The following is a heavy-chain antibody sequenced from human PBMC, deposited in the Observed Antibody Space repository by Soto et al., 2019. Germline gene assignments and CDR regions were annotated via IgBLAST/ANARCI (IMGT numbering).Heavy chain of an antibody. CDR3: ARDPIVGEVLTLYGIDV. CDR2: ISSSSSNI. D-gene: IGHD3-3*01. V-gene: IGHV3-21*01. Sequence: PGGSLRLSCAASGFTFSSYSMHWVRQAPGKGLEWVSSISSSSSNIYYADSVRGRFTISRDNAKNTLYLQMNSLRAEDTAVYYCARDPIVGEVLTLYGIDVWGQGTTVTVSS. CDR1: GFTFSSYS. J-gene: IGHJ6*02.